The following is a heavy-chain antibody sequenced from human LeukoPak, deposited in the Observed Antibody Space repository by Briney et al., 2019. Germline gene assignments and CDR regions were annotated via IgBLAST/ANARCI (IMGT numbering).Heavy chain of an antibody. CDR1: GGSISSGSYY. J-gene: IGHJ4*02. D-gene: IGHD6-13*01. CDR3: ARAFIAAAGPFDY. V-gene: IGHV4-61*02. CDR2: IYTSGST. Sequence: SETLSLTCTVSGGSISSGSYYWSWIRQPAGKGLEWIGRIYTSGSTNYIPSLKSRVTISVDTSKNQFSLKLSSVTAADTAVYYCARAFIAAAGPFDYWGQGTLVTVSS.